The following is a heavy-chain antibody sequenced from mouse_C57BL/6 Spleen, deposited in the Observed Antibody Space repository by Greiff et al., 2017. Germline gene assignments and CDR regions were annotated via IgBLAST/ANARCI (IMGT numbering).Heavy chain of an antibody. J-gene: IGHJ4*01. CDR1: GYTFTSYS. CDR2: INPSSGYT. CDR3: ARQYYGSGEAMDY. V-gene: IGHV1-4*01. Sequence: VKLQQPGAELARPGASVKMSCKASGYTFTSYSMHWVKQRPGQGLEWIGNINPSSGYTKYNQKFKDKATLTADKSSSTAYMQLSSLTSEDSAVYYCARQYYGSGEAMDYWGQGTSVTVSS. D-gene: IGHD1-1*01.